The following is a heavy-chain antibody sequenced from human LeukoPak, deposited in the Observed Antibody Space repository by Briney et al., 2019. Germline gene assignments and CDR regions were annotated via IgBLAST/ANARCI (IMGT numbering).Heavy chain of an antibody. CDR3: ARHYGDYVYFDY. D-gene: IGHD4-17*01. J-gene: IGHJ4*02. Sequence: SETLSLTCTVSDGSISSYYWSWIRQPPGKALEWFGYVFYSGTTNYNPSLKSRVTIFVDTSKNQFSLRLSSVTAADTAVYYCARHYGDYVYFDYWGQGALVTVSS. CDR1: DGSISSYY. V-gene: IGHV4-59*08. CDR2: VFYSGTT.